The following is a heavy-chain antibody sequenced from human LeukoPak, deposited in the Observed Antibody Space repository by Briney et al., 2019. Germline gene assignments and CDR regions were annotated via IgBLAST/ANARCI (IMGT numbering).Heavy chain of an antibody. CDR3: AREERDSGYDYFDY. CDR1: GGTFSSYA. D-gene: IGHD5-12*01. Sequence: SVKLSCKASGGTFSSYAISWVRQAPGQGLEWMGGIIPIFGTANYAQKFQGRVTITADESTSTAYMELSSLRSEDTAVYYCAREERDSGYDYFDYWGQGTLVTVSS. J-gene: IGHJ4*02. V-gene: IGHV1-69*01. CDR2: IIPIFGTA.